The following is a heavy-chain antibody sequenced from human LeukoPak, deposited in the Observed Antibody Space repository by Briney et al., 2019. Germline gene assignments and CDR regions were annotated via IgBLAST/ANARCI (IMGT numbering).Heavy chain of an antibody. CDR3: ARDSRLSSPFDP. CDR1: GGSISSGDYY. V-gene: IGHV4-30-4*01. D-gene: IGHD6-6*01. CDR2: IYYSGST. J-gene: IGHJ5*02. Sequence: SETLSLTCTVSGGSISSGDYYWSWIRQPPGKGLEWIGYIYYSGSTYYNPSLKSRVTISVDTSKNQFSLKLSSVTAADTAVYYCARDSRLSSPFDPWGQGTLVTVSP.